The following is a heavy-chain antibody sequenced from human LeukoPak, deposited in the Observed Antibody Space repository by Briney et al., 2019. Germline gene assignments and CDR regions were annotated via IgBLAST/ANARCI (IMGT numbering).Heavy chain of an antibody. J-gene: IGHJ5*02. V-gene: IGHV1-46*01. CDR3: ARDNSVGDYAWWFDP. CDR2: INPSGGTK. D-gene: IGHD1-26*01. CDR1: GYTFTSYY. Sequence: ASVKVSCKASGYTFTSYYMHWVRQAPGQGLEWMGLINPSGGTKRYAQKFPGRVTMTRDMSRSTDNMELSSLRSDDTAVYFCARDNSVGDYAWWFDPWGQGTLVTVSS.